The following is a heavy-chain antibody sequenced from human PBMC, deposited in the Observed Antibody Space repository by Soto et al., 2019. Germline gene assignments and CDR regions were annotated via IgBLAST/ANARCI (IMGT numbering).Heavy chain of an antibody. CDR2: ISAYNGNT. CDR3: ARDRYYYGSGSYYISWFDP. D-gene: IGHD3-10*01. V-gene: IGHV1-18*04. Sequence: GASVKVSCKPSGYTFTTYGVSWVRQAPGQGLEWMGWISAYNGNTNYAQKLQGRVTMTTDTSTSTAYMELRGLRSDDTAVYYCARDRYYYGSGSYYISWFDPWGQGTLVTVSS. J-gene: IGHJ5*02. CDR1: GYTFTTYG.